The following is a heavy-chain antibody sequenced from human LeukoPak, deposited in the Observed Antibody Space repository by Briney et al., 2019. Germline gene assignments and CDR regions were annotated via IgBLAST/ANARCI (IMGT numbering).Heavy chain of an antibody. CDR1: GYTFTSYG. D-gene: IGHD3-10*01. J-gene: IGHJ4*02. CDR2: ISAYNGNT. V-gene: IGHV1-18*01. Sequence: ASVKVSCKASGYTFTSYGISWVRQAPGQGLEWMGWISAYNGNTNYAQKLQGRVTMTTDTSTSTAYMELRSLRSDDTAVYYCAISQDYYGSGSYYPPFDYWGQGTLVTVSS. CDR3: AISQDYYGSGSYYPPFDY.